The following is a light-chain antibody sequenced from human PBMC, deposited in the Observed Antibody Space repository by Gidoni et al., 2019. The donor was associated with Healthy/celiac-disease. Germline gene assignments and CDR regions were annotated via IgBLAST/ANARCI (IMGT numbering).Light chain of an antibody. J-gene: IGKJ2*01. V-gene: IGKV2-28*01. CDR3: MQALQTPA. Sequence: DIVMTQSPLPLPVTPGEPASISCRSSQSLLHSNGYNYLDWYLQKPGQSPQLLIYLGSNRASGVPDRFIGSGSGTDFTLKISRVEAEDVGVYYCMQALQTPAFGQGTQLEIK. CDR2: LGS. CDR1: QSLLHSNGYNY.